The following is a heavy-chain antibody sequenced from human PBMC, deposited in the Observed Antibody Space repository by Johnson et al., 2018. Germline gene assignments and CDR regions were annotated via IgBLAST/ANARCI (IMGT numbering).Heavy chain of an antibody. CDR2: IYSGGST. Sequence: VQLVQSGGGLIQPGGSLRLSCAASGFTVSSNYMSWVRQAPGKGLEWASVIYSGGSTNYADSVKGRFTISIDNSKNTLYLQMNSLRAKDTAVYYCASQGGYYHYYFDYWGQGTLVTVSS. V-gene: IGHV3-53*01. D-gene: IGHD3-22*01. J-gene: IGHJ4*02. CDR1: GFTVSSNY. CDR3: ASQGGYYHYYFDY.